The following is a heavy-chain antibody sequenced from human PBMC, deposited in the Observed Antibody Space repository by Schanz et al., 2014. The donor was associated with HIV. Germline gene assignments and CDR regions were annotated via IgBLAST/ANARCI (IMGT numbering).Heavy chain of an antibody. Sequence: QVQLVESGGGVVQPGRSLRLSCAASRFIFSNYGMHWVRQAPGKGLEWVAVIWYDGSNKYYADSVKGRFTISRDNSKNTLYLHMSSLRREDTAVYYCAKDRGYCDGSGCYWGDYWGQGTLVTVSS. J-gene: IGHJ4*02. D-gene: IGHD2-15*01. CDR3: AKDRGYCDGSGCYWGDY. CDR2: IWYDGSNK. V-gene: IGHV3-30*18. CDR1: RFIFSNYG.